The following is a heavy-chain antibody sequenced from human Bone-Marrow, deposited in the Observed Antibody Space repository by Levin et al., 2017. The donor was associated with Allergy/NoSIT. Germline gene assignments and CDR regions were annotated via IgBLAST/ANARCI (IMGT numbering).Heavy chain of an antibody. CDR1: GGAITSHY. CDR2: VYYLGTT. CDR3: ARSSFYGMDV. J-gene: IGHJ6*02. Sequence: PSETLSLTCTVSGGAITSHYWSWIRQSPGKGLEWIGYVYYLGTTNYNPSLQTRVSISKDTSKNQFSLKLSSVTAADTAVYYCARSSFYGMDVWGQGTTVTVSS. V-gene: IGHV4-59*08. D-gene: IGHD3-9*01.